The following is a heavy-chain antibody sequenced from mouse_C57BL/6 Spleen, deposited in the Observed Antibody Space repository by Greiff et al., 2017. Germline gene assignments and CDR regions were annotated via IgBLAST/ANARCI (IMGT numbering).Heavy chain of an antibody. J-gene: IGHJ2*01. D-gene: IGHD3-2*02. V-gene: IGHV5-6*01. CDR3: ARHPQTAQATGYFDY. Sequence: VQLKESGGDLVKPGGSLKLSCAASGFTFSSYGMSWVRQTPDKRLEWVATISSGGSYTYYPDSVKGRFTISRDNAKNTLYLQMSSLKSEDTAMYYCARHPQTAQATGYFDYWGQGTTLTVSS. CDR2: ISSGGSYT. CDR1: GFTFSSYG.